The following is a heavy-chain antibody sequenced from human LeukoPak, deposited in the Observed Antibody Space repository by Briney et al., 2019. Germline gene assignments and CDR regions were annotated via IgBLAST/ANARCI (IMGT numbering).Heavy chain of an antibody. J-gene: IGHJ1*01. CDR1: GFTFSSYW. V-gene: IGHV3-7*01. CDR2: IKPDGSGE. D-gene: IGHD5-12*01. CDR3: ARSGGYGWGY. Sequence: GGSLRLSCAASGFTFSSYWMTWVRQAPGKALEWVANIKPDGSGEYYVDSLKGRFTISRDNAENSLFLQMNNLRVDDTAVYYCARSGGYGWGYWGQGAVVTVSS.